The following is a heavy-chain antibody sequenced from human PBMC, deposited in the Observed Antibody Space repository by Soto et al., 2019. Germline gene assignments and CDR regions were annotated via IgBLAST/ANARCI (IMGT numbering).Heavy chain of an antibody. D-gene: IGHD2-15*01. CDR3: ATSVGYCSGGSWYSWYFDL. V-gene: IGHV3-21*01. J-gene: IGHJ2*01. Sequence: EVQLVESGGGLVKPGGSLTLSCAASGFTFSSHSMNWVRQAPGKGLEWVSSIVSGSAYIYYADSVKGRFTISRDNAKSSMYLQMNSLRAEDTAVYYCATSVGYCSGGSWYSWYFDLWGRGTLVTVSS. CDR1: GFTFSSHS. CDR2: IVSGSAYI.